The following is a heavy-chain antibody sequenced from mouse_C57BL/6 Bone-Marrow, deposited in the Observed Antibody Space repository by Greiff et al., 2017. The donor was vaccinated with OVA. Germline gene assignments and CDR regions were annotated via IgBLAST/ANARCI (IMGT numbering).Heavy chain of an antibody. CDR3: ARGDYYFDN. V-gene: IGHV1-4*01. J-gene: IGHJ2*01. Sequence: VQLQESGAELARPGASVKMSCKASGYTFTSYTLHWVKQRPGQGLEWIGYINPSRGYTKYNQKFKDKATLTADKSSSTAYLQLRSLTSEDSAVYYCARGDYYFDNRGQGTTLTVST. CDR2: INPSRGYT. CDR1: GYTFTSYT.